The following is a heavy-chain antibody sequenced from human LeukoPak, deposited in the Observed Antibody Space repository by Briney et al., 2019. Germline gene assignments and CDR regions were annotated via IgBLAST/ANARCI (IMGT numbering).Heavy chain of an antibody. V-gene: IGHV1-2*06. Sequence: ASVKVSCKASGYTFTGYYMHWVRQAPGQGLEWMGRINPNSGGTNYAQKFQGRVTMTRDTSISTAYMELSRLRSDDTAVYYCARETAEYSYGLNRGQGTLVTVSS. CDR3: ARETAEYSYGLN. CDR2: INPNSGGT. J-gene: IGHJ4*02. D-gene: IGHD5-18*01. CDR1: GYTFTGYY.